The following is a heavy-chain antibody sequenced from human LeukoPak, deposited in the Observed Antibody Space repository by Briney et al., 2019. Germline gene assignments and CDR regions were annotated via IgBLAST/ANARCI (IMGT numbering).Heavy chain of an antibody. CDR1: GFTVSSNY. CDR2: IYSVGST. Sequence: PGGSLRLSCAASGFTVSSNYMSWVRQAPGKWLEWVSVIYSVGSTYYADSVKGRFTISRDNSKNTLYLQMNSLRAEDTAVYYCARELSTPVHAFDIWGQGTMVTVSS. J-gene: IGHJ3*02. CDR3: ARELSTPVHAFDI. V-gene: IGHV3-53*01. D-gene: IGHD3-10*01.